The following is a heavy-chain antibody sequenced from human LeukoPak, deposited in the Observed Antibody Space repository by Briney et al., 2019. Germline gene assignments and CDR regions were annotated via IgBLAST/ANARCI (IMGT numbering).Heavy chain of an antibody. D-gene: IGHD6-19*01. J-gene: IGHJ5*02. Sequence: SETLSLTCTVSGGSISGYYWSWIRQPAGKGLEWIGRIYTSGSTNYNPSLKSRVTISVDKSKNQFSLKLSSVTAADTAVYYCARDRGPYSSGWYWFDPWGKGTLVTVSS. V-gene: IGHV4-4*07. CDR2: IYTSGST. CDR1: GGSISGYY. CDR3: ARDRGPYSSGWYWFDP.